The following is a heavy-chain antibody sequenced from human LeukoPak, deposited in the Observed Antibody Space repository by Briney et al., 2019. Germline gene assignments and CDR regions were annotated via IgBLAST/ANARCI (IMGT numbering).Heavy chain of an antibody. V-gene: IGHV4-39*07. J-gene: IGHJ4*02. D-gene: IGHD1-1*01. CDR1: GGSISSSSYY. CDR3: ARDQNWTFDY. Sequence: SETLSFTCTVSGGSISSSSYYWGWIRQPPGKGLEWIGSIYYSGSTYYNPSLKSGVTISVDTSKNQFSLKLSSVTAADTAVYYCARDQNWTFDYWGQGTLVTVSS. CDR2: IYYSGST.